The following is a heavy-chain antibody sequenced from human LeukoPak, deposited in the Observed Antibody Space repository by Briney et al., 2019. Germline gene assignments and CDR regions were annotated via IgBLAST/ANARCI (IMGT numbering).Heavy chain of an antibody. D-gene: IGHD1-26*01. CDR3: ARPSRVGAIGYFQH. Sequence: PSETLSLTCAVYGGSFSGYYWSWIRQPPGKGLEWIGEINHSGSTNYNPSLKSRVTISVDTSKNQFSLKLSSVTAADTAVYYCARPSRVGAIGYFQHWGQGTLVTVSS. CDR2: INHSGST. V-gene: IGHV4-34*01. CDR1: GGSFSGYY. J-gene: IGHJ1*01.